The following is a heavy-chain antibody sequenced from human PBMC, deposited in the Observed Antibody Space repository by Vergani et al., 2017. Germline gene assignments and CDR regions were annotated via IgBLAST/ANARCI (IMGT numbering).Heavy chain of an antibody. CDR2: IKQDGSEK. V-gene: IGHV3-7*01. J-gene: IGHJ6*03. CDR3: AREGPDYYYYYMDV. CDR1: GFTFSSYW. Sequence: EVQLVESGGGLVQPGGSLRLSCAASGFTFSSYWMSWVRQAPGKGLEWVANIKQDGSEKYYVDSVKGRFTISRDNAKNSLYLQMNSLRAEDTAVYYCAREGPDYYYYYMDVWGKGTMVTVSS.